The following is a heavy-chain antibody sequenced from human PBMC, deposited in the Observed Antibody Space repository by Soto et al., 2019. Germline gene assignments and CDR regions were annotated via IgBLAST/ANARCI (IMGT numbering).Heavy chain of an antibody. D-gene: IGHD1-20*01. Sequence: EVQLVESGGGLVQPGRSLRLSCAASGFTFDDYAMHWVRQAPGKGLEWVSGISWNSGSIGYADSVKGRFTISRDNAKNSLYLQMNSLRAEDTALYYCAKDITLYNWGTDAFDIWGQGTMVTVSS. J-gene: IGHJ3*02. CDR3: AKDITLYNWGTDAFDI. CDR2: ISWNSGSI. V-gene: IGHV3-9*01. CDR1: GFTFDDYA.